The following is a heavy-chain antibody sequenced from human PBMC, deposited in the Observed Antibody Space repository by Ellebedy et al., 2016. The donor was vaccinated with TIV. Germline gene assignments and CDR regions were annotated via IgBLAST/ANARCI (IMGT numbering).Heavy chain of an antibody. CDR3: ARETEHDPKSGYGPIDY. CDR1: GGSISSSNW. J-gene: IGHJ4*02. CDR2: IYHSGST. V-gene: IGHV4-4*02. D-gene: IGHD5-12*01. Sequence: MPSETLSLTCAVSGGSISSSNWWRWVRQPPGKGLEWIGAIYHSGSTNYNPSLKSRVTISVDKSKNQFSLKVSSVTAADTAVYFCARETEHDPKSGYGPIDYWGQGTLVTVSS.